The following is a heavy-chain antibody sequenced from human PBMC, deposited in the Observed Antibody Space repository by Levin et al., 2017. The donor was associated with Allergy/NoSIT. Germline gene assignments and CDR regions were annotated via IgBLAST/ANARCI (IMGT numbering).Heavy chain of an antibody. CDR3: ARLSRVQLDDYYYYYMDV. CDR1: GYSFTSYW. D-gene: IGHD1-1*01. CDR2: IYPGDSDT. Sequence: KVSCKGSGYSFTSYWIGWVRQMPGKGLEWMGIIYPGDSDTRYSPSFQGQVTISADKSISTAYLQWSSLKASDTAMYYCARLSRVQLDDYYYYYMDVWGKGTTVTVSS. V-gene: IGHV5-51*01. J-gene: IGHJ6*03.